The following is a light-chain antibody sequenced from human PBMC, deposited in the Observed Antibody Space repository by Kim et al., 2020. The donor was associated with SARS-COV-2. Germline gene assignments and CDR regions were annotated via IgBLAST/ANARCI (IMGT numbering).Light chain of an antibody. CDR1: SNNVGYEG. J-gene: IGLJ3*02. V-gene: IGLV10-54*01. CDR2: RNN. Sequence: QAGLTQPPSVSKGLRQTATITCTGNSNNVGYEGAAWLQHHQGHPPKLLLYRNNDRPSGISEILSASRSGNTASLTITGLQPEDEADYYCSAWDRSLKGWVFGGGTKLTVL. CDR3: SAWDRSLKGWV.